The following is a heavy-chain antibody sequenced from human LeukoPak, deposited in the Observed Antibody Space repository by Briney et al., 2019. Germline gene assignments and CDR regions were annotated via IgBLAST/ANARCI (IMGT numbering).Heavy chain of an antibody. CDR1: GYTFTGYY. J-gene: IGHJ5*02. D-gene: IGHD3-22*01. CDR3: AREESDYYDSSGPWFDP. Sequence: ASVKVSCKASGYTFTGYYMHWVRQAPGQGLAWMGIINPSGGSTSYAQKFQGRVTMTRDTSTSTVYMELSSLRSEDTAVYYCAREESDYYDSSGPWFDPWGQGTLVTVSS. V-gene: IGHV1-46*01. CDR2: INPSGGST.